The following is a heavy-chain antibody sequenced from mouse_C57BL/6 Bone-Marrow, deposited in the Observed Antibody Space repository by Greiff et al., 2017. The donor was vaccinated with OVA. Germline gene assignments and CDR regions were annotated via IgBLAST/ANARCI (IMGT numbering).Heavy chain of an antibody. Sequence: EVQLVESGGGLVQPGGSMKLSCVASGFTFSNYWMNWVRQSPEKGLEWVAQLRLKSDNYATHYAESVKGRFTISRDDSKSSVYLQMNNLRAEDTGIYYCTPFYYGSSLWYFDVWGTGTTVTVSS. CDR3: TPFYYGSSLWYFDV. V-gene: IGHV6-3*01. D-gene: IGHD1-1*01. J-gene: IGHJ1*03. CDR2: LRLKSDNYAT. CDR1: GFTFSNYW.